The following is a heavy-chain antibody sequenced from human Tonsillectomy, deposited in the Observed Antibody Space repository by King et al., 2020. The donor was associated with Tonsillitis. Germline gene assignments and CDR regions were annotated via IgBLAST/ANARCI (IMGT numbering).Heavy chain of an antibody. J-gene: IGHJ5*02. V-gene: IGHV3-53*04. CDR3: ARTGYCSSTSCPFPWFDP. CDR1: GFTVSSNY. Sequence: VQLVESGGGLVQPGGSLRLSCAASGFTVSSNYMSWVRQAPGKGLEWVSVIYSGGSTYYADSVKGRFTISRHNSKNTLYLQMNSLSAEDTAVYYCARTGYCSSTSCPFPWFDPWGQGTLVTVSS. D-gene: IGHD2-2*01. CDR2: IYSGGST.